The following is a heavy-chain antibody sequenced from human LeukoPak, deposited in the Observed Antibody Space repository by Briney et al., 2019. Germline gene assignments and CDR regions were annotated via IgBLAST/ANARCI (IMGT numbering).Heavy chain of an antibody. CDR3: AIDYDFWSGYYLSRPPHY. V-gene: IGHV3-21*01. CDR2: ISGSSSYI. D-gene: IGHD3-3*01. Sequence: GGSLRLSCVVSGFTFSSKAMSWVRQAPGKGLEWVSSISGSSSYIDYVDSVKGRFTISRDNAKNSLYLQMNSLRAEDTAVYYCAIDYDFWSGYYLSRPPHYWGQGILVTVSS. J-gene: IGHJ4*02. CDR1: GFTFSSKA.